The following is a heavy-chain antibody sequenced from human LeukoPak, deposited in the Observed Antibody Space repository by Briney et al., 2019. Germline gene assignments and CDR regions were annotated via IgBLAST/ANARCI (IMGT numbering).Heavy chain of an antibody. CDR3: AELGITMIGGV. Sequence: PGGSLRLSCVGSGFTFSSYGMSWVRQAPGKGLEWVSAISGSGGSTYYADSVKGRFTISRDNAKNSLYLQMNSLRAEDTAVYYCAELGITMIGGVWGKGTTVTISS. D-gene: IGHD3-10*02. CDR2: ISGSGGST. J-gene: IGHJ6*04. V-gene: IGHV3-23*01. CDR1: GFTFSSYG.